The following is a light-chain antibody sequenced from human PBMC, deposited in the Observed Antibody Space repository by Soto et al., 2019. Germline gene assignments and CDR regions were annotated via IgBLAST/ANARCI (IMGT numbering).Light chain of an antibody. CDR3: QSYDISLTGVI. J-gene: IGLJ2*01. CDR1: SSNIGAGYD. Sequence: QLVLTQPPSVSGAPGQRVTISCAGSSSNIGAGYDVHWYRQLPGAVPKLLIYGNRNRPSGVPDRFSASKSGTSASLAITGLLAEDEADYYCQSYDISLTGVIFGGGTKLTVL. CDR2: GNR. V-gene: IGLV1-40*01.